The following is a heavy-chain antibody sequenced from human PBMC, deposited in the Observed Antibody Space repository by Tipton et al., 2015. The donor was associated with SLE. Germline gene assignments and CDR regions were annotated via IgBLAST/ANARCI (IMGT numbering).Heavy chain of an antibody. D-gene: IGHD4/OR15-4a*01. J-gene: IGHJ4*02. V-gene: IGHV3-7*01. CDR2: IKQDGSEK. CDR1: GFTFSSYW. CDR3: ARESQDYGATYDY. Sequence: SLRLSCAASGFTFSSYWMSWVRQAPGKGLEWVANIKQDGSEKYYVDSVKGRFTISRDNARNSLYLQMNSLRAEDTAVYYCARESQDYGATYDYWGQGTLVTVSS.